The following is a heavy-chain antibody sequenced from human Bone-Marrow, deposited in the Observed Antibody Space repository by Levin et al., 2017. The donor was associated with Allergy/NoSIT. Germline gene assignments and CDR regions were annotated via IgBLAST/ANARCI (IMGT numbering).Heavy chain of an antibody. CDR3: ARGIIGDVRVAHKEAFDI. CDR2: ISSSGSDM. CDR1: GFSFSIYS. V-gene: IGHV3-21*01. D-gene: IGHD2-8*02. Sequence: GGSLRLSCTVSGFSFSIYSINWVRQAPGKGLEWVSSISSSGSDMYYVDSVKGRFTISRDNAKNSLTLQINSLRAEDTAVYYCARGIIGDVRVAHKEAFDIWGQGTMVSVSS. J-gene: IGHJ3*02.